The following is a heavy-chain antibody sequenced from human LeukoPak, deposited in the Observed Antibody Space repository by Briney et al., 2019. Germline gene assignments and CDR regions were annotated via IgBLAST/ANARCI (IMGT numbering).Heavy chain of an antibody. V-gene: IGHV3-21*01. CDR1: GFTFSSYS. J-gene: IGHJ4*02. D-gene: IGHD5-18*01. Sequence: GGSLRLSCAASGFTFSSYSVNWVRQAPGKGLAWVSDSVKGRFTFSRDNAKNSLYLQMNSLRAEDTAVYYCARGSGVQVWSSLDYRGQGTLVTVSS. CDR3: ARGSGVQVWSSLDY.